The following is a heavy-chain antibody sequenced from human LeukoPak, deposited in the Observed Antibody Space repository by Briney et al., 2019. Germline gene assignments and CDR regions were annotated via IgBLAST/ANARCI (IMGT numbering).Heavy chain of an antibody. V-gene: IGHV1-69*13. CDR3: ARVRHCSSTSCPKGVYYYYMDV. D-gene: IGHD2-2*01. CDR2: IIPIFGTA. Sequence: ASVKVSCKASGYTFTSYYMHWVRQAPGQGLEWMGGIIPIFGTANYAQKFQGRVTITADESTSTAYMELSSLRSEDTAVYYCARVRHCSSTSCPKGVYYYYMDVWGKGTTVTVSS. J-gene: IGHJ6*03. CDR1: GYTFTSYY.